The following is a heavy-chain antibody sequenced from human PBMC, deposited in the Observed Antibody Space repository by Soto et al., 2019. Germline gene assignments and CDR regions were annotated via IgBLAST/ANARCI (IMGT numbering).Heavy chain of an antibody. CDR1: GFTFSSYS. J-gene: IGHJ6*02. CDR3: ACTGLRGMDV. D-gene: IGHD4-17*01. V-gene: IGHV3-21*01. CDR2: ISSSSSYI. Sequence: EVQLVESGGGLVKPGGSLRLSCAASGFTFSSYSMNWVRQAPGKGLEWVSSISSSSSYIYYADSVKGRFTISRDNAKNSRYPHMNRRRAEDTAVYYCACTGLRGMDVWGQGTTVTVSS.